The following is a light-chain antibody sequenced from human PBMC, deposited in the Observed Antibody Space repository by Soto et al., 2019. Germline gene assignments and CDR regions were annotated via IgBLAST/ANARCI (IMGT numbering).Light chain of an antibody. Sequence: QSALTQPASVSGSPGQSITISCAGTSSDLGAYFSWYQQHPGKAPKLIMYDVSNRPSGVSNRFSGSKSGYTASLTISGLQAEDEADYFCSSYTSKSSVFGTGTKLTVL. CDR3: SSYTSKSSV. CDR2: DVS. J-gene: IGLJ1*01. CDR1: SSDLGAY. V-gene: IGLV2-14*01.